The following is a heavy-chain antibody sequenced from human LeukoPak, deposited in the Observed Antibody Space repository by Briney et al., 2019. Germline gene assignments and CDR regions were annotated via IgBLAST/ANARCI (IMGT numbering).Heavy chain of an antibody. CDR2: ISTGGGNT. D-gene: IGHD2-2*03. Sequence: GGSLRLSCAASGFTFSSYTMSWVRQAPGKGLKWVSTISTGGGNTYYADSVQGRFTVSRDDSKNTLYLQMNSLRAEDTAVYYCAKDGGLWISAHWGDSWGRGTLVAVSS. CDR1: GFTFSSYT. V-gene: IGHV3-23*01. J-gene: IGHJ4*02. CDR3: AKDGGLWISAHWGDS.